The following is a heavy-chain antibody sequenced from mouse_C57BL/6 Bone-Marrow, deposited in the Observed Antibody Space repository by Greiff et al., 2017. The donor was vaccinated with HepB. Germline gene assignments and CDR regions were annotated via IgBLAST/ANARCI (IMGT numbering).Heavy chain of an antibody. Sequence: EVKVEESGGGLVKPGGSLKLSCAASGFTFSSYAMSWVRQTPEKRLEWVATISDGGSYTYYPDNVKGRFTISRDNAKNNLYLQMSHLKSEDTAMYYCARDGHDYDGRAMDYWGQGTSVTVSS. CDR1: GFTFSSYA. CDR2: ISDGGSYT. D-gene: IGHD2-4*01. V-gene: IGHV5-4*01. CDR3: ARDGHDYDGRAMDY. J-gene: IGHJ4*01.